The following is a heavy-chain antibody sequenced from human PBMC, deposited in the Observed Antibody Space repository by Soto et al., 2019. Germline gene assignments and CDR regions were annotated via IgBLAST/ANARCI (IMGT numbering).Heavy chain of an antibody. CDR1: GGTFSSYA. CDR2: IIPIFGTA. J-gene: IGHJ4*02. D-gene: IGHD1-26*01. V-gene: IGHV1-69*01. CDR3: ARGWMGSGSPNYYFDY. Sequence: QVQLVQSGAEVQKPGSSVKVSCKASGGTFSSYAISWVRQAPGQGLEWMGGIIPIFGTANYAQKFQGRVTITADESTSTAYMELSSLRSEDTAVYYCARGWMGSGSPNYYFDYWGQGTLVTVSS.